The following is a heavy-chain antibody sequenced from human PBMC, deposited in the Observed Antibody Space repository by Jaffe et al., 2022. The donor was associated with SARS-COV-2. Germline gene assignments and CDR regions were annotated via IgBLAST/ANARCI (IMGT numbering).Heavy chain of an antibody. Sequence: QVQLVESGGGVVQPGRSLRLSCAASGFTFSSYGMHWVRQAPGKGLEWVAVISYDGSNKYYADSVKGRFTISRDNSKNTLYLQMNSLRAEDTAVYYCANLYGKDVWGQGTTVTVSS. V-gene: IGHV3-30*18. J-gene: IGHJ6*02. CDR1: GFTFSSYG. CDR3: ANLYGKDV. CDR2: ISYDGSNK.